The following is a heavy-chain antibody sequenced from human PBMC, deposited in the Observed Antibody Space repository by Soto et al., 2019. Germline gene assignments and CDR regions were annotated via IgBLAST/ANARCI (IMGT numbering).Heavy chain of an antibody. V-gene: IGHV3-23*01. CDR2: ISGSGGST. CDR3: AKDPRELPENYGGYVAAYYFDY. D-gene: IGHD5-12*01. J-gene: IGHJ4*02. Sequence: PGGSLRLSCAASGFTFSSYAMSWVRQAPGKGLEWVSAISGSGGSTYYADSVKGRFTISRDNSKNTLYLQMNSLRAEDTAVYYCAKDPRELPENYGGYVAAYYFDYWGQGTLVTVSS. CDR1: GFTFSSYA.